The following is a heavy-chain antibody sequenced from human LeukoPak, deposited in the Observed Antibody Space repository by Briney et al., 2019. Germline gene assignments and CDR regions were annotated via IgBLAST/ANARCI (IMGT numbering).Heavy chain of an antibody. CDR3: ARDPLPNYYDSSGAPDY. D-gene: IGHD3-22*01. CDR1: GYTFTGHY. CDR2: INPNSGGT. Sequence: ASVKVSCKASGYTFTGHYMHWVRQAPGQGLEWMGWINPNSGGTNYAQKFQGRVTMTRDTSISTAYMELSRLRSDDTAVYYCARDPLPNYYDSSGAPDYWGQGTLVTVSS. J-gene: IGHJ4*02. V-gene: IGHV1-2*02.